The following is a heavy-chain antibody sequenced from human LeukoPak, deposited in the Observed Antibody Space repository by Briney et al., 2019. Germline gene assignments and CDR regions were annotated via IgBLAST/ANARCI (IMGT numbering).Heavy chain of an antibody. CDR2: INPNSGGT. CDR3: ARGRYYYDSSGYYFDY. J-gene: IGHJ4*02. CDR1: GYTFTGYY. D-gene: IGHD3-22*01. V-gene: IGHV1-2*02. Sequence: ASVKVSCKASGYTFTGYYMHWVRQAPGQGLEWMGWINPNSGGTNYAQKFQGRVTMTSDTSISTAYMELSRLRSDDTAVYYCARGRYYYDSSGYYFDYWGQGTLVTVSS.